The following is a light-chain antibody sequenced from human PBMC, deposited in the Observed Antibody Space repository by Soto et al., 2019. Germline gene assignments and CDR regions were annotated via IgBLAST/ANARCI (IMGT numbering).Light chain of an antibody. V-gene: IGKV1-16*01. Sequence: IQLTQSPSSLAASVGDRVTITCRASQGVSNYLAWFQQKPGQVPKCLIFEASSWQTGVPSRFSGSRSGTDFTLTITSLQPEDFETYYCQPYNSYPITLGQGTRLEI. CDR3: QPYNSYPIT. CDR1: QGVSNY. CDR2: EAS. J-gene: IGKJ5*01.